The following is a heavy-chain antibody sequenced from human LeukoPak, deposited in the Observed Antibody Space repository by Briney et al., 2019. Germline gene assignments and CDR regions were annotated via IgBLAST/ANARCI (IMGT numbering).Heavy chain of an antibody. V-gene: IGHV6-1*01. CDR1: GDNVSSNSAA. CDR3: ASGGRLAANRYYYYYYMDV. D-gene: IGHD6-25*01. Sequence: SQTLSLTCAISGDNVSSNSAAWNWIRQSPSRGLEWLGRTYYRSKWYNDYAVSVKSRITINPDTSKNQFSLQLNSVTPEDTAVYYCASGGRLAANRYYYYYYMDVWGKGTTVTVSS. J-gene: IGHJ6*03. CDR2: TYYRSKWYN.